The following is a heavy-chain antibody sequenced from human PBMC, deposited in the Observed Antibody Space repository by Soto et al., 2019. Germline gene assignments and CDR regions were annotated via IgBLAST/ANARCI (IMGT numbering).Heavy chain of an antibody. V-gene: IGHV4-31*03. D-gene: IGHD4-4*01. CDR2: IYFTGKT. CDR3: AKDPSPQPIPAVTPGWFDP. J-gene: IGHJ5*02. CDR1: GDSIRDGGYY. Sequence: ANLQESGPGLVKPSETLSLTCTVSGDSIRDGGYYWAWIRQRPGKGLAWMGYIYFTGKTNYNPSLENRLTMSVGMSRRQLYLRLTSVTAAASAVSFCAKDPSPQPIPAVTPGWFDPWGQGISVTVSS.